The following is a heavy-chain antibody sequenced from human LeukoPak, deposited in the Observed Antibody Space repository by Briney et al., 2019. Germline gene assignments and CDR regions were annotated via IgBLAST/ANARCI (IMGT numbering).Heavy chain of an antibody. V-gene: IGHV4-34*01. J-gene: IGHJ4*02. CDR3: ARRGVTYYYGSGSYLTRGVRLPFDY. Sequence: PSETLSLTCAVYGGSFSGYYWSWIRQPPGKGLEWIGELNHSGSTNYNPSLKSRVTISVDTSKNQFSLKLSSVTAADTAVYYCARRGVTYYYGSGSYLTRGVRLPFDYWGQGTLVTVSS. CDR1: GGSFSGYY. D-gene: IGHD3-10*01. CDR2: LNHSGST.